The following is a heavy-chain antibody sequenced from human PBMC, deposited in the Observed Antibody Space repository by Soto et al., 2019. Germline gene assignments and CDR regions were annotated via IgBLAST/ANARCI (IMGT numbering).Heavy chain of an antibody. CDR1: GASISRGGSS. CDR3: ARGLAVRGSYGLDV. D-gene: IGHD3-10*01. Sequence: QRQLQESGPGLVKPSQTLSLTCAVSGASISRGGSSWSWVREAPGTGLECVGYIYHNGSTNYNPSLKSRVTISVDKSQNQFSLSLNFVTAADTAVYYCARGLAVRGSYGLDVWGQGTTVTVSS. CDR2: IYHNGST. V-gene: IGHV4-30-2*01. J-gene: IGHJ6*02.